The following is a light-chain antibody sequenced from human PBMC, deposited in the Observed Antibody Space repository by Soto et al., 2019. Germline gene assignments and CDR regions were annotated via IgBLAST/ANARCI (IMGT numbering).Light chain of an antibody. CDR1: SSNIGSDY. CDR3: AAWDDNLNGGV. Sequence: QAVVTQPPSASGTPGQRVTISCSGSSSNIGSDYVSWYQQLPGTAPKLLIYRNNQRPSGVPDRFSGSKSGTSASLAISGLRSEDEADYYCAAWDDNLNGGVFGGGTKLTVL. V-gene: IGLV1-47*01. CDR2: RNN. J-gene: IGLJ3*02.